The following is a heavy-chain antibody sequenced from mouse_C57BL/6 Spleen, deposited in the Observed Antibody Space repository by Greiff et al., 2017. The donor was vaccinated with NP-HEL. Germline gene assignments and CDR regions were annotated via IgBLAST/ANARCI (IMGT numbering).Heavy chain of an antibody. V-gene: IGHV1-64*01. J-gene: IGHJ4*01. CDR2: IHPNSGST. Sequence: QVQLQQPGAELVKPGASVKLSCKASGYTFTSYWMHWVKQRPGQGLEWIGMIHPNSGSTNYNEKFKSKATLTVDKSSSTAYMQLSILTSEDSAVYYCARARPFYAMDYWGQGTSVTVSS. CDR3: ARARPFYAMDY. CDR1: GYTFTSYW.